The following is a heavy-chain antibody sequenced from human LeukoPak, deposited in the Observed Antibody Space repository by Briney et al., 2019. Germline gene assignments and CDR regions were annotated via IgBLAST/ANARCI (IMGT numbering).Heavy chain of an antibody. CDR1: GYSFSSFW. V-gene: IGHV5-51*01. Sequence: GESLKISCKASGYSFSSFWIAWVRQMPGKGLEWMGIIYPGDSDTRYSPSFQGQITISADKSISTAYLQWSSLKASDTAMYYCARRSTYGSGTNYLFDYWGQGTLVTVSS. D-gene: IGHD3-10*01. CDR3: ARRSTYGSGTNYLFDY. CDR2: IYPGDSDT. J-gene: IGHJ4*02.